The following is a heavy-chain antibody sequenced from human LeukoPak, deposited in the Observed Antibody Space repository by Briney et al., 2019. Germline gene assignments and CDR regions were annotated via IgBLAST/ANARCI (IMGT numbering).Heavy chain of an antibody. J-gene: IGHJ4*02. CDR2: INAGNGNT. V-gene: IGHV1-3*01. CDR3: ARVRIRTGPVYSSSWYYFAY. Sequence: ASVKVSCKASGYTFTSYAMHWVRQAPGQRLEWMGWINAGNGNTKYSQKFQGRVTITRDISASTAYMELSSLRSEDTAVYYCARVRIRTGPVYSSSWYYFAYWGQGTLVTVSS. CDR1: GYTFTSYA. D-gene: IGHD6-13*01.